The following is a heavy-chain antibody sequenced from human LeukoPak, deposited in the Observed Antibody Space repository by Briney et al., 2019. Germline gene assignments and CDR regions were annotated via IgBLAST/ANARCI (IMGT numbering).Heavy chain of an antibody. V-gene: IGHV1-2*06. J-gene: IGHJ4*02. CDR1: GYTFTGYY. CDR2: INPNSGGT. CDR3: ARDTFDYHRYYYDSSGVADY. Sequence: ASVKVSCKASGYTFTGYYMHWVRQAPGQGLEWMGRINPNSGGTNYAQKFQGRVTMTRDTSISTAYIELSRLRSDDTAVYYCARDTFDYHRYYYDSSGVADYWGQGTLVTVSS. D-gene: IGHD3-22*01.